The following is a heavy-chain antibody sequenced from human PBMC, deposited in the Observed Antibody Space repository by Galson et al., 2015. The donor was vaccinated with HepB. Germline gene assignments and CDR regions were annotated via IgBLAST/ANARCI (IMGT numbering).Heavy chain of an antibody. Sequence: VTVSCKASGYTFTSYDINWVRQATGQGLEWMGWMNPNSGNTGYAQKFQGRVTMTRNTSISTAYMELSSLRSEDTAVYYCARALSEDFWSGYFDYYYYMDVWGKGTTVTVSS. CDR3: ARALSEDFWSGYFDYYYYMDV. V-gene: IGHV1-8*01. J-gene: IGHJ6*03. D-gene: IGHD3-3*01. CDR1: GYTFTSYD. CDR2: MNPNSGNT.